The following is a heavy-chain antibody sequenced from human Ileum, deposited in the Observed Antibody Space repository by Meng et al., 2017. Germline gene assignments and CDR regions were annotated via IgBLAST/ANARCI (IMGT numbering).Heavy chain of an antibody. J-gene: IGHJ4*02. CDR1: GGSIRSTSNY. D-gene: IGHD3-16*01. Sequence: QVQLQESGTGLVKPPEPLSPTSTVSGGSIRSTSNYWDWVRQSPGTRLEWIGSIYYSGATYYNPSLKSRVTMSVDTSKNQFSLRLSSVTAADTAVYFCARRVHDGRHYHYFDYWGQGALVTGSS. CDR2: IYYSGAT. V-gene: IGHV4-39*01. CDR3: ARRVHDGRHYHYFDY.